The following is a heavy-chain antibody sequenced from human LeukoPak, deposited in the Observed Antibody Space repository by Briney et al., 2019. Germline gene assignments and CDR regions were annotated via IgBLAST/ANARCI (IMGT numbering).Heavy chain of an antibody. D-gene: IGHD3-22*01. CDR2: INHSGST. V-gene: IGHV4-34*01. Sequence: PSETLSLTSAVYGGSFSGYYWSWIRQPPGKGLEWIGEINHSGSTNYNPSLKSRVTISVDTSKNQFSLKLSSVTAADTAVYYCARGLGYYDSSGYPWGQGTLVTVSS. CDR1: GGSFSGYY. J-gene: IGHJ5*02. CDR3: ARGLGYYDSSGYP.